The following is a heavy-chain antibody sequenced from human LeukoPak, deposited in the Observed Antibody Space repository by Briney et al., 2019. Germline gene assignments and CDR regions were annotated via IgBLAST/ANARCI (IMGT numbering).Heavy chain of an antibody. CDR1: GGSISSSSYY. D-gene: IGHD6-19*01. V-gene: IGHV4-39*01. J-gene: IGHJ4*02. CDR3: AGTKESSGWTYFDY. CDR2: IYYSGST. Sequence: SDTLSLTCTVSGGSISSSSYYWGWIRQPPGKGVEWIGSIYYSGSTYYNPSLKSRVTISVDTSKNQFSLKLSSVTAADTAVYYCAGTKESSGWTYFDYWGQGTLVTVSS.